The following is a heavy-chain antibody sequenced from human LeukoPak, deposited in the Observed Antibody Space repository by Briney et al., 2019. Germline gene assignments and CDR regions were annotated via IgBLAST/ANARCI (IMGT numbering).Heavy chain of an antibody. CDR2: IYPGDSNT. D-gene: IGHD2-21*02. CDR1: GYSFSNYW. V-gene: IGHV5-51*01. J-gene: IGHJ4*02. CDR3: ARQPLVRDCGGDCEFDY. Sequence: GDSLKISCKGSGYSFSNYWIGWVRQMPAKSLEWMWIIYPGDSNTRYSPSFQGRVTISADRSISTACLQWSSLEASDTAIYYCARQPLVRDCGGDCEFDYWGQGTLVSVSS.